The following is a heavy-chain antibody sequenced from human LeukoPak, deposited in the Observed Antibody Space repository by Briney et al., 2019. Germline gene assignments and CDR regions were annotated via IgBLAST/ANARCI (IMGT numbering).Heavy chain of an antibody. CDR2: IGTAGDT. CDR1: GFTFSSYD. J-gene: IGHJ4*02. CDR3: ARARSGSYFDY. D-gene: IGHD1-26*01. Sequence: GGSLRLSCAASGFTFSSYDMHWFRQATGKGLEWVTAIGTAGDTYYPGSVKGRFTISRENAKNSLYLQMNSLRAGDTAVYYCARARSGSYFDYWGQGTLVTVSS. V-gene: IGHV3-13*01.